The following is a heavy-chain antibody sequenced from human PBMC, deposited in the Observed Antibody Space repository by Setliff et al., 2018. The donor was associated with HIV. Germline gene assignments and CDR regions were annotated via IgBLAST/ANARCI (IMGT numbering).Heavy chain of an antibody. CDR3: ARGTGYYYDSSGSNCFDP. J-gene: IGHJ5*02. V-gene: IGHV4-61*02. D-gene: IGHD3-22*01. CDR1: GGSISSGNYF. CDR2: IYTSGST. Sequence: PSETLSLTCTVSGGSISSGNYFWNWIRQPAGKGLEWIGRIYTSGSTHYSPSLESRVTMSVDTSKNQFSLKLSSVTAADTAVYYCARGTGYYYDSSGSNCFDPWGQGTLVTVSS.